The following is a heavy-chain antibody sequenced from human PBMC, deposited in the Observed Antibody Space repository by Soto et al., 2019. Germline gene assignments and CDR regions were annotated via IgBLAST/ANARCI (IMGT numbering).Heavy chain of an antibody. Sequence: GGSLRLSCAASGFTFSSYSMNWVRQAPGKGLEWVSYISSSSSTIYYADSVKGRFTISRDNAKNSLYLQMNSLRAEDTAVYYCARGGYSYGLFYWGQGTLVTVSS. CDR3: ARGGYSYGLFY. CDR2: ISSSSSTI. D-gene: IGHD5-18*01. CDR1: GFTFSSYS. V-gene: IGHV3-48*01. J-gene: IGHJ4*02.